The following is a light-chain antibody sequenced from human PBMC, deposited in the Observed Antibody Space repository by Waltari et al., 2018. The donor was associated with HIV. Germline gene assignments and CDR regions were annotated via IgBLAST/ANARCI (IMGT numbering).Light chain of an antibody. CDR1: QSVSSY. V-gene: IGKV3-11*01. Sequence: EIVLTQSPATLSLSPGERATLSCRASQSVSSYLAWYQQKPGQAPRLHIYGASSRATGIPARFSGSGSGTDFTLTISSLEPGDFAVYYCQQRSNWPITFGQGTRLEIK. CDR2: GAS. CDR3: QQRSNWPIT. J-gene: IGKJ5*01.